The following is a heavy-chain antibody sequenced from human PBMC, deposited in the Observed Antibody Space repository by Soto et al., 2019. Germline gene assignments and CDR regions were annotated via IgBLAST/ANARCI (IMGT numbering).Heavy chain of an antibody. V-gene: IGHV1-2*02. J-gene: IGHJ6*02. CDR1: GYTFNRYY. CDR2: ISPHTGGT. CDR3: AKGGGITIRSLDV. D-gene: IGHD3-3*01. Sequence: ASVKVSCKASGYTFNRYYMHWVRQAPGPGLEWMGWISPHTGGTTYAQKFQGRVTMTRDTSVSTAFMELSSLRAEDTAVYNCAKGGGITIRSLDVWGQGTTVTVSS.